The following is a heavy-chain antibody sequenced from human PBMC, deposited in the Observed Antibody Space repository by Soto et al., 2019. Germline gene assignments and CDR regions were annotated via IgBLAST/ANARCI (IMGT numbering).Heavy chain of an antibody. CDR3: AKLWSWNSRTFDY. CDR2: ISGSGGST. V-gene: IGHV3-23*01. CDR1: GFTFSSYA. J-gene: IGHJ4*02. D-gene: IGHD1-7*01. Sequence: EVQLLESGGGLVQPGGSLRLSCAASGFTFSSYAMSWVRQAPGKGLEWVSAISGSGGSTYYADSVKGRFTISRDNSKNTVYLQMNSLRAEDMAVYYCAKLWSWNSRTFDYWGQGTLVTVSS.